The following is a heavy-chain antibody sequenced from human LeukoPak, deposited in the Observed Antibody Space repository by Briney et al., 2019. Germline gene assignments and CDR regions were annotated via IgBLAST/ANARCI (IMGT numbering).Heavy chain of an antibody. CDR1: GYSIGSGYY. D-gene: IGHD3-10*01. J-gene: IGHJ6*04. V-gene: IGHV4-38-2*01. CDR2: MYHNRGT. Sequence: PSETLSLTCAVSGYSIGSGYYWGWIRQPPGKGLEWIGSMYHNRGTYYNPSLKSRVTISMDTSKNQFSLRLSSVTAADTAVYYCASYYASGVSAYDYFGMDVWGKGTTVTVSS. CDR3: ASYYASGVSAYDYFGMDV.